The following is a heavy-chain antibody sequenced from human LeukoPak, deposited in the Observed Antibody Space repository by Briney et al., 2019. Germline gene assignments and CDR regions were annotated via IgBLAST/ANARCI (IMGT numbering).Heavy chain of an antibody. CDR2: IRSKAYGGTT. Sequence: GSLLLSCTASGFTFGDYAMSWVRQAPGKGLEWVGFIRSKAYGGTTEYAASVKGRFTISRDDSKSIAYLQMNSLKTEDTAVYYCTRAGNDYGAYIDYWGQGTLVTVSS. D-gene: IGHD4-17*01. V-gene: IGHV3-49*04. CDR3: TRAGNDYGAYIDY. CDR1: GFTFGDYA. J-gene: IGHJ4*02.